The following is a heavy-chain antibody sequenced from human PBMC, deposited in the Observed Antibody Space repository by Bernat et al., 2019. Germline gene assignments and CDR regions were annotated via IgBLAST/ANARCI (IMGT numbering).Heavy chain of an antibody. D-gene: IGHD5-12*01. CDR3: ARALYSGYELDY. CDR2: IYYSGST. Sequence: QVQLQESGPGLVKPSGTLSLTCAVSGGSISSYYWSWIRQPPGKGLEWIGYIYYSGSTNYNPSLKSRVTISVDTSKNQFSLKLSSVTAADTAVYYCARALYSGYELDYWGQGTLVTVSS. J-gene: IGHJ4*02. CDR1: GGSISSYY. V-gene: IGHV4-59*01.